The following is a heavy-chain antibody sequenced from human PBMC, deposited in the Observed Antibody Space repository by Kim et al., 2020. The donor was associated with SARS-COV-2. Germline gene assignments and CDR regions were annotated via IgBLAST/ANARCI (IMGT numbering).Heavy chain of an antibody. V-gene: IGHV4-31*03. J-gene: IGHJ4*02. D-gene: IGHD3-16*01. CDR2: IYYSGST. CDR1: GGSISSGGYY. CDR3: ARVRWGGPNDY. Sequence: SETLSLTCTVSGGSISSGGYYWSWIRQHPGKGLEWIGYIYYSGSTYYNPSLKSRVTISVDTSKNQFSLKLSSVTAADTAVYYCARVRWGGPNDYWGQGTLVTVSS.